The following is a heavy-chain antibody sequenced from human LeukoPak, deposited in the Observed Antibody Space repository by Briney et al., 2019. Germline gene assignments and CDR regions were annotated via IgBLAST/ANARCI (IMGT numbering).Heavy chain of an antibody. J-gene: IGHJ3*02. D-gene: IGHD1-26*01. V-gene: IGHV3-21*01. CDR2: ISSSSYI. CDR3: ARALPSPLYSGSYADAFDI. CDR1: GFTFSSYE. Sequence: GGSLRLSCAASGFTFSSYEMNWVRQAPGKGLEWVSSISSSSYIYYADSVKGRFTISRDNAKNSLYLQMNSLRAEDTAVYYCARALPSPLYSGSYADAFDIWGQGTMVTVSS.